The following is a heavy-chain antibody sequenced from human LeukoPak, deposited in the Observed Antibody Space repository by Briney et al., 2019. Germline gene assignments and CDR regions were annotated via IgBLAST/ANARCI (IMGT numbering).Heavy chain of an antibody. CDR1: GGSISSYY. CDR3: ARARGSYYPLANFDY. D-gene: IGHD1-26*01. V-gene: IGHV4-59*01. J-gene: IGHJ4*02. CDR2: IYYSGST. Sequence: SETLSLTCTVSGGSISSYYWSWIRQPPGKGLEWIGYIYYSGSTNYNPSLKSRVTISVDTSKNQFSLKLSSVTAADTAVYYCARARGSYYPLANFDYWGQGTLVTVSS.